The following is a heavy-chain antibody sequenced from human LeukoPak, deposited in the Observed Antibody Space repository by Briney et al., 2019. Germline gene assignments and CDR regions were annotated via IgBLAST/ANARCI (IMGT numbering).Heavy chain of an antibody. CDR1: GFTFGSRW. CDR3: HPLAYVTN. CDR2: IKDDGSTT. J-gene: IGHJ4*02. D-gene: IGHD2-8*01. Sequence: GGSLRLSCAVSGFTFGSRWMHWVRQAPGKGLVWVALIKDDGSTTNYADSVKGRFTASRDDAKNTVYLQMSSLRAEDTAVYYCHPLAYVTNWGQGTLVIVSS. V-gene: IGHV3-74*01.